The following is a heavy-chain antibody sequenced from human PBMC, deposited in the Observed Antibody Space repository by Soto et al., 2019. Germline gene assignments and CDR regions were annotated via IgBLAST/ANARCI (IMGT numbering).Heavy chain of an antibody. CDR1: GFTFSRYS. V-gene: IGHV3-48*02. J-gene: IGHJ4*02. CDR2: ISSSSTTI. Sequence: EVQLVESGGGLVQPGGSLRLSCAASGFTFSRYSMNWVRQAPGKGLEWVSYISSSSTTIYYADSVKGRFTISRDNAKNSLYLQMNSLRDEDTAVYYATIVGATKVDYWGQGTLVTVSS. CDR3: TIVGATKVDY. D-gene: IGHD1-26*01.